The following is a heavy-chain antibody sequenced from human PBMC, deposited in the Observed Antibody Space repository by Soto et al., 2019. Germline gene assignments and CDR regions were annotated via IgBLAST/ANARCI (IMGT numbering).Heavy chain of an antibody. CDR1: GGTFSSYA. V-gene: IGHV1-69*01. Sequence: QVQLVQSGAEVKKPGSSVKVSCKASGGTFSSYAISWVRQAPGQGLEWMGGIIPIFGTANYAQKFQGRVTITADESTSTAYMERSSLRSEDTAVYYCASGVTSSIAAAGYGMDVWGQGTTVTVSS. CDR2: IIPIFGTA. CDR3: ASGVTSSIAAAGYGMDV. J-gene: IGHJ6*02. D-gene: IGHD6-13*01.